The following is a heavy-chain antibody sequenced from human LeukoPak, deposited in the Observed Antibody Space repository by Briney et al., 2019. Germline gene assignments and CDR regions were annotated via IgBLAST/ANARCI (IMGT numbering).Heavy chain of an antibody. CDR1: GYTFTRSY. CDR3: ARSSSSRLREGFDY. Sequence: SVKVSCKASGYTFTRSYMHWVRQAPGQGLEWMGGIIPIFGTANYAQKFQGRVTITADESTSTAYMELSSLRSEDTAVYYCARSSSSRLREGFDYWGQGTLVTVSS. J-gene: IGHJ4*02. D-gene: IGHD6-6*01. CDR2: IIPIFGTA. V-gene: IGHV1-69*13.